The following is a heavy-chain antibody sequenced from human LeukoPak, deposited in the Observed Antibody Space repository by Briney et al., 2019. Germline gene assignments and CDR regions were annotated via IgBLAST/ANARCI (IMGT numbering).Heavy chain of an antibody. CDR1: GGSISSGDYY. CDR2: ISYSGST. V-gene: IGHV4-31*03. J-gene: IGHJ4*02. D-gene: IGHD2-2*02. CDR3: AREYTNTPGPFDY. Sequence: SQTLSLTCTVSGGSISSGDYYWSWIRQHAGEGLEWIGYISYSGSTYYNSPLKSRVTISVDTSKNQFSLKLRSVTAADTAVYYCAREYTNTPGPFDYWGQGTLVTVSS.